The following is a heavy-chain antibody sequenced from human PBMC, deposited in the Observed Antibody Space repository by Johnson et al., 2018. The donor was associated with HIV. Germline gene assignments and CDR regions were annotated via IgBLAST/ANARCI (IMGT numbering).Heavy chain of an antibody. CDR3: ARDVTKDAFDI. V-gene: IGHV3-66*01. J-gene: IGHJ3*02. CDR1: GFTFSSYA. D-gene: IGHD4-17*01. Sequence: VQLVESGGGVVQPGRSLRLSCAASGFTFSSYAMHWVRQAPGKGLEWVSVIYSGGSTYYADSVKGRFTISRDNSKNTLYLQMNSLRAEDTAVYYCARDVTKDAFDIWGQGTMVTVSS. CDR2: IYSGGST.